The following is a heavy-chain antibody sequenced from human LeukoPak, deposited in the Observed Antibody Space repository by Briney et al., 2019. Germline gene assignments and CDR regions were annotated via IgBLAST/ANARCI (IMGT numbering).Heavy chain of an antibody. Sequence: PSETLSLTCAVYGGSFSGYYWSWIRQPPGKGLEWIGEINHSGSTNYNPSLKSRVTISVDTSKNQFSLKLSSVTAADTAVYYCARLKRITIFGVVNTNWFDPWGQGTLVTVSS. D-gene: IGHD3-3*01. CDR2: INHSGST. CDR1: GGSFSGYY. J-gene: IGHJ5*02. V-gene: IGHV4-34*01. CDR3: ARLKRITIFGVVNTNWFDP.